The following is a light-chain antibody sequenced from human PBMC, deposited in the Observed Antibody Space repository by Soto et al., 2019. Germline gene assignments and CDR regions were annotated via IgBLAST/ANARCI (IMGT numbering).Light chain of an antibody. J-gene: IGKJ1*01. CDR1: QSVGID. V-gene: IGKV3-20*01. Sequence: EIVMTQSPATLCVSPGEGATLSCRASQSVGIDLAWYQQRPGQAPTLLIYGAYRRATGIQDRFSGSGSGTDFTLTIRRLEPEDFAVYYCQQYGSSPRTFGQGTKVDIK. CDR3: QQYGSSPRT. CDR2: GAY.